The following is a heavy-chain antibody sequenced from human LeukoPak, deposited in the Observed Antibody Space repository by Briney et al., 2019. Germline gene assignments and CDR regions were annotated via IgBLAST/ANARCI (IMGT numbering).Heavy chain of an antibody. CDR2: IYHSGST. J-gene: IGHJ5*02. CDR3: ACRKLGYCSSTSCYTTARFDP. V-gene: IGHV4-4*02. CDR1: GGSISSSNW. Sequence: PSGTLSLTCAVSGGSISSSNWWSWVRQPPGKGLEWIGEIYHSGSTNYNPSLKSRVTISVDKSKNQFSLKLSSVTAADTAAYYCACRKLGYCSSTSCYTTARFDPWGQGTLVTVSS. D-gene: IGHD2-2*02.